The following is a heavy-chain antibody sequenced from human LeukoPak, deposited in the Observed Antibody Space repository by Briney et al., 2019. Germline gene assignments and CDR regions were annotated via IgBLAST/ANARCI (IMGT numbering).Heavy chain of an antibody. D-gene: IGHD3-10*01. CDR3: AREPRYYYGSGSHSRYYYMDV. J-gene: IGHJ6*03. V-gene: IGHV1-46*01. CDR2: INPSGGST. CDR1: GYTFTSYY. Sequence: AASVKVSCKASGYTFTSYYMHWVRQAPGQGLGWMGIINPSGGSTNNAQKFQGRVTVTRDTSTSTVYMELSSLRFEDTAVYYCAREPRYYYGSGSHSRYYYMDVWGKGTTVTVSS.